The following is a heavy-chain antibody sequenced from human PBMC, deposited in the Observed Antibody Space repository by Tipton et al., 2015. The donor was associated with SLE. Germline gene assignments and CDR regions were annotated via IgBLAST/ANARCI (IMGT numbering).Heavy chain of an antibody. V-gene: IGHV3-33*01. J-gene: IGHJ6*03. CDR3: ARRGLTFNYCYYMDV. D-gene: IGHD1-20*01. CDR2: VWYDGTSE. Sequence: SLRLSCAASGFSFNNYGMHWVRQAPGKGPEWVAVVWYDGTSEYYADSVKGRFTISRDNSKNTLYLQMNSLRAEDTAVYYCARRGLTFNYCYYMDVWGKGTTVTVSS. CDR1: GFSFNNYG.